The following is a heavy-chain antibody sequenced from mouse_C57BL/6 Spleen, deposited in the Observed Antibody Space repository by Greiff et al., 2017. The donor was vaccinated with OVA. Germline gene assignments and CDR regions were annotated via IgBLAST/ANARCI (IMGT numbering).Heavy chain of an antibody. D-gene: IGHD1-1*01. CDR3: LYGSSDWYFDV. V-gene: IGHV1-69*01. J-gene: IGHJ1*03. CDR2: IDPSDSYT. CDR1: GYTFTSYW. Sequence: VQLQQPGAELVMPGASVKLSCKASGYTFTSYWMHWVKQRPGQGLEWIGEIDPSDSYTNYNQKFKGKSTLTVDKSSSTAYMQLSSLTSEDSAVYYCLYGSSDWYFDVWGTGTTVTVSS.